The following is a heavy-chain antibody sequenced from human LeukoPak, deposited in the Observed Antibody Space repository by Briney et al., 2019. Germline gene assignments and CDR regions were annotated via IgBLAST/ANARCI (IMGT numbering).Heavy chain of an antibody. J-gene: IGHJ4*02. V-gene: IGHV4-39*01. Sequence: KPSETLSLTCTVSGGSVSSTTYYWSWIRQPPGQGPEWIASINYSGSTYYNPSLKSRVTISVDTSENQFSLKLSSVTAADTAVYYCARYVVYGSGKYYFDCWGQGTLVTVSS. D-gene: IGHD3-10*01. CDR2: INYSGST. CDR3: ARYVVYGSGKYYFDC. CDR1: GGSVSSTTYY.